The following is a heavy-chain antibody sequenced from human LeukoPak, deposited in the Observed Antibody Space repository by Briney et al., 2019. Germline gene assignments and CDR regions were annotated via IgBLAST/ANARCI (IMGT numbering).Heavy chain of an antibody. V-gene: IGHV4-59*01. CDR3: ARARYSSSWACDY. J-gene: IGHJ4*02. Sequence: SETLSLTCTVSGGSLSSYYWSWIRQPPGKGLEWIGYIYYSGSTNYNPSLKGRVTISVDTSKNQFSLKLSSVTAADTAVYYCARARYSSSWACDYWGQGTLVTVSS. CDR2: IYYSGST. D-gene: IGHD6-13*01. CDR1: GGSLSSYY.